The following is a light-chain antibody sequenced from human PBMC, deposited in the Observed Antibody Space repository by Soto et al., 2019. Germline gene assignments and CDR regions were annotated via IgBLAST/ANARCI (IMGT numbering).Light chain of an antibody. V-gene: IGLV2-23*01. Sequence: QSVLTQPASVSGSPGQSITISCTGTSSDVGSYNLVSWYQQHPGKAPKLMIYEGSKRPSGVSNRFSGSKSGNTASLTISGLQAEDEADYYCCSYAGSSTVVFGGGTKLTVX. CDR3: CSYAGSSTVV. J-gene: IGLJ2*01. CDR2: EGS. CDR1: SSDVGSYNL.